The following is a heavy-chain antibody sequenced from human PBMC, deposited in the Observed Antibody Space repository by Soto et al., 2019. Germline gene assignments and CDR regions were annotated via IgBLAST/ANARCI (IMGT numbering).Heavy chain of an antibody. V-gene: IGHV4-39*01. Sequence: QLQLQESGPGLVKPSETLSLTCTVSGGSISSSSYYWGWIRQPPGKGLEWIGSIYYSGSTYYNPSLKSRVTISVDTSKNQFSLKLSSVTAADTAVYYCARRKYGRYAPYFDYWGQGTLVTVSS. D-gene: IGHD2-2*01. CDR1: GGSISSSSYY. CDR2: IYYSGST. J-gene: IGHJ4*02. CDR3: ARRKYGRYAPYFDY.